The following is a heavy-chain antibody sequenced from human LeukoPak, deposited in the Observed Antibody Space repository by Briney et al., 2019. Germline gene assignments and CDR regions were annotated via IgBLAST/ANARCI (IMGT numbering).Heavy chain of an antibody. Sequence: GGPLRLSCAASGFTFSSYGMHWVRQAPGKGLEWVAVISYDGSNKYYADSVKGRFTISRDNSKNTLYLQMNSLRAEDTAVYYCAKRSGYYYGSGRRPYYFDYWGQGTLVTVSS. CDR2: ISYDGSNK. CDR1: GFTFSSYG. J-gene: IGHJ4*02. CDR3: AKRSGYYYGSGRRPYYFDY. V-gene: IGHV3-30*18. D-gene: IGHD3-10*01.